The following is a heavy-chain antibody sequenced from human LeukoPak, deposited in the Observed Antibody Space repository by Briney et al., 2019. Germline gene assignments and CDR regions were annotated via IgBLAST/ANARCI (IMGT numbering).Heavy chain of an antibody. CDR3: ARGEDSSGYNY. V-gene: IGHV1-69*04. J-gene: IGHJ4*02. Sequence: ASVKVSCKASGGTFSSYAISWVRQAPGQGLEWMGRIIPILGIANYAQKFQGRVTITADKSTSTAYMELSSLRSEDTAVYYCARGEDSSGYNYWGQGTLVTVSS. D-gene: IGHD3-22*01. CDR1: GGTFSSYA. CDR2: IIPILGIA.